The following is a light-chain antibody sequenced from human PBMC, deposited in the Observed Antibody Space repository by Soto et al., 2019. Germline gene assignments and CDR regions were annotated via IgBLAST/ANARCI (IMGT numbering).Light chain of an antibody. CDR1: QNLSSS. CDR3: QQYGSSPRT. Sequence: DIVMTESPATLSVSPGERATLSCRASQNLSSSLSWYQQKPGQAPMLLIYAASTRATGIPDRFSGSESGTDFTLTISRLQPDDFAEYYCQQYGSSPRTFGQGTKVDIK. V-gene: IGKV3-20*01. J-gene: IGKJ1*01. CDR2: AAS.